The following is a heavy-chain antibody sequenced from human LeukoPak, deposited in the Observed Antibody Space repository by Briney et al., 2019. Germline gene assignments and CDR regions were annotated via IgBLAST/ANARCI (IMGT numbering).Heavy chain of an antibody. Sequence: GGSLRLSCAASGFTFSSYRMNWVRQAPGKGLEWVSSISSSSLYIYYADSVKGRFTISRDNAKNSLYLQLNSLRAEDTAVYYCARDPLSSSSFDLWGQGTLVTVSS. CDR1: GFTFSSYR. CDR2: ISSSSLYI. J-gene: IGHJ4*02. D-gene: IGHD6-13*01. V-gene: IGHV3-21*01. CDR3: ARDPLSSSSFDL.